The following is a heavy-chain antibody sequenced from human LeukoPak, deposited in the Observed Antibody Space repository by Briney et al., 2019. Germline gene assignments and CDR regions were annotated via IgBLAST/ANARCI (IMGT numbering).Heavy chain of an antibody. CDR3: ARGSRSSGWLGDWFDP. V-gene: IGHV1-8*01. D-gene: IGHD6-19*01. J-gene: IGHJ5*02. CDR1: GYTFTSYD. CDR2: MNPNSGNT. Sequence: GASVKVSCKASGYTFTSYDINWVRQAPGQGLEWMGWMNPNSGNTGYAQKFRGRVTMTRNTSISTAYMELSSLRSEDTAVYYCARGSRSSGWLGDWFDPWGQGTLVTVSS.